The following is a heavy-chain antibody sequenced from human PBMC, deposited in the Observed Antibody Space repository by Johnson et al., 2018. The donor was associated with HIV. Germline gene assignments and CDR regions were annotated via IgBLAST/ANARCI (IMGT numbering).Heavy chain of an antibody. CDR2: ISYDGSNK. D-gene: IGHD3-22*01. V-gene: IGHV3-30-3*01. CDR3: ASDSSGYDERGEKDAFDI. CDR1: GFTFSSYA. Sequence: QVQLVESGGGVVQPGRSPRLSCAASGFTFSSYAMHWVRQAPGKGLEWVAVISYDGSNKYYADSVKGRFTISRDNSKNTLYLQMNSLRAEDTAVYYCASDSSGYDERGEKDAFDIWGQGTMVTVSS. J-gene: IGHJ3*02.